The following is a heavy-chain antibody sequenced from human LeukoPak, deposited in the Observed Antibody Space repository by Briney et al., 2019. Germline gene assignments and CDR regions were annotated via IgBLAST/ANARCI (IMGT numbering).Heavy chain of an antibody. D-gene: IGHD6-6*01. CDR1: GFTFSSYG. V-gene: IGHV3-23*01. CDR3: AKEPGGIAALPGHDAFDI. J-gene: IGHJ3*02. Sequence: GGSLRLSCAASGFTFSSYGMSWVRQAPGKGLEWVSVISGSGDRTYYADSVKGRFTISRDNSKNTLYLQMNSLRAEDTAVYYCAKEPGGIAALPGHDAFDIWGQGTMVTVSS. CDR2: ISGSGDRT.